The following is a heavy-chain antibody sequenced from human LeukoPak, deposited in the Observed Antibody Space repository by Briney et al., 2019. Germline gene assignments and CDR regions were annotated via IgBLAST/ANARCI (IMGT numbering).Heavy chain of an antibody. J-gene: IGHJ4*02. CDR1: GFTFSTYA. CDR3: ARDGAVDTSMVTSFDY. V-gene: IGHV3-30*04. D-gene: IGHD5-18*01. Sequence: RGSLRLSCAAAGFTFSTYAIHWVRQAPGKGLEWVAVISYDGSNEYYAGSVKGRFTISRDNSKNTLYLQMNSLRGEDTAVYYCARDGAVDTSMVTSFDYWGQGTLVTVSS. CDR2: ISYDGSNE.